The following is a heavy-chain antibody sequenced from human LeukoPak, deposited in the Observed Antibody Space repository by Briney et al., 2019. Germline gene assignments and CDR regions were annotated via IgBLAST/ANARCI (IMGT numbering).Heavy chain of an antibody. D-gene: IGHD6-19*01. CDR3: ARFRPQLSIAVAGNIFDY. CDR2: ISAYNGNT. J-gene: IGHJ4*02. CDR1: GYTFTSYY. V-gene: IGHV1-18*01. Sequence: ASVKVSCKGSGYTFTSYYITWVRQAPGQGLEWMGWISAYNGNTNYAQKLQGRVTMTTDTSTSTAYMELRSLRSDDTAVYYCARFRPQLSIAVAGNIFDYWGQGTLVPVSS.